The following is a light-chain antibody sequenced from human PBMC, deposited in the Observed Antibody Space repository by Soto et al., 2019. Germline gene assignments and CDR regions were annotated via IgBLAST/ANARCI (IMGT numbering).Light chain of an antibody. CDR2: AAS. V-gene: IGKV1-17*01. J-gene: IGKJ1*01. CDR1: QVITND. Sequence: DIQMTQSPSSLSASVGDRLTITSPASQVITNDLGWYQQKPGKAPKRLIYAASTLQSGVPSRFSGSGSGTEFTLTISSLQPEDVATYYCLQLNTYPWTFGQGTKVDIK. CDR3: LQLNTYPWT.